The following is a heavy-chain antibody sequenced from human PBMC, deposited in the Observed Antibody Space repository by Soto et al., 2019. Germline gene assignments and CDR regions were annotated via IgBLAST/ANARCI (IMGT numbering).Heavy chain of an antibody. Sequence: PGGSLRLSCAASGFTFSSYAMSWVRQAPGKGLEWVSAFSGSGHSTYYADSVKGRFTISRDNSKNMLYLQMNSLRAEDTAVYYCAKAAPCSGGSCYWFVDYWGQGTLVTVSS. J-gene: IGHJ4*02. CDR1: GFTFSSYA. D-gene: IGHD2-15*01. CDR2: FSGSGHST. CDR3: AKAAPCSGGSCYWFVDY. V-gene: IGHV3-23*01.